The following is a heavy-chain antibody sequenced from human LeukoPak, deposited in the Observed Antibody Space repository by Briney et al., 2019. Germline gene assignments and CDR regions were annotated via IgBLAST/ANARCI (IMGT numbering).Heavy chain of an antibody. Sequence: GGSLRLSCAASGFTFSSYGMHWVRQAPGKGLEWVAVISYDGSNKYYADSVKGQFTISRDNSKNTLYLQMNSLRAEDTAVYYCATTVEFGEFPPPPQHDYWGQGTLVTVSS. CDR2: ISYDGSNK. CDR3: ATTVEFGEFPPPPQHDY. CDR1: GFTFSSYG. J-gene: IGHJ4*02. D-gene: IGHD3-10*01. V-gene: IGHV3-30*03.